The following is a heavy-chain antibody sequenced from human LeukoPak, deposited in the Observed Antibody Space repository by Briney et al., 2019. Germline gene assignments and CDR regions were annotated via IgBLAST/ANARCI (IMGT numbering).Heavy chain of an antibody. CDR3: ARDISYYDSSGYYYDAFDI. CDR2: INHSGST. CDR1: GGSFSGYY. Sequence: SETLSLTCAVYGGSFSGYYWSWIRQPPGKGLEWLGEINHSGSTNYNPSLKSRVTISVDTSKNQFSLKLSSVTTADTAVYYCARDISYYDSSGYYYDAFDIWGQGTMVTVSS. V-gene: IGHV4-34*01. J-gene: IGHJ3*02. D-gene: IGHD3-22*01.